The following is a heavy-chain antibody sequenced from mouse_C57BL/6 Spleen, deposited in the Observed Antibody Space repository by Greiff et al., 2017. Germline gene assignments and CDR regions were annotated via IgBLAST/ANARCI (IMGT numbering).Heavy chain of an antibody. D-gene: IGHD1-1*01. CDR2: IDPSDSET. J-gene: IGHJ4*01. CDR3: ARYEITNYYAMDY. V-gene: IGHV1-52*01. Sequence: QVQLKQPGAELVRPGSSVKLSCKASGYTFTSYWMHWVKQRPIQGLEWIGNIDPSDSETHYNQKFKDKATLTVDKSSSTAYMQLSSLTSEDSAVYYCARYEITNYYAMDYWGQGTSVTVSS. CDR1: GYTFTSYW.